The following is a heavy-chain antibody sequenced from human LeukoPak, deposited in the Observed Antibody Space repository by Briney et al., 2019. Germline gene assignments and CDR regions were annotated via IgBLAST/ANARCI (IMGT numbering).Heavy chain of an antibody. D-gene: IGHD5-18*01. CDR3: ARGGEGIQLWSPFDY. J-gene: IGHJ4*02. Sequence: PSETLSLTCTVSGVSISTYSWSWIRQPPGKGLEWIGYISYSGSTSYNPSLRSRVTISVDTSKNQFSVKLTSVTAADTATYYCARGGEGIQLWSPFDYWGQGTLVTVSS. CDR2: ISYSGST. CDR1: GVSISTYS. V-gene: IGHV4-59*12.